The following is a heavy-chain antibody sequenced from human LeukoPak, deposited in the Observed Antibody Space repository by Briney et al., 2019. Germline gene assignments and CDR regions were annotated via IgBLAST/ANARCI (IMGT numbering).Heavy chain of an antibody. CDR1: GFTFSSYG. Sequence: SGGSLRLSCAASGFTFSSYGMRWVRQAPGKGLEWVAVISYDGNNEYYADSVKGRFTISRDNSKNTLSLQVSSLRTEDTAVYYCAKDRYSYAFEYSDSWGQGTLVTVSS. J-gene: IGHJ4*02. CDR2: ISYDGNNE. D-gene: IGHD5-18*01. V-gene: IGHV3-30*18. CDR3: AKDRYSYAFEYSDS.